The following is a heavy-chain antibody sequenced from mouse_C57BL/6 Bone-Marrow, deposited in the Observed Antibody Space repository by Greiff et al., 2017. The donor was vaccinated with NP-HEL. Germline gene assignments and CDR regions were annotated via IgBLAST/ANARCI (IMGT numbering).Heavy chain of an antibody. CDR3: TRRAVPRSYWYCDV. J-gene: IGHJ1*03. V-gene: IGHV1-15*01. Sequence: VQLQQSGAELVRPGASVTLSCKASGYTFTDYEMHWVKQTPVHGLEWIGAIDPETGGTAYNQKFKGKAILTADKSSSTAYMALRRLTSEDSAVDYCTRRAVPRSYWYCDVWGTGTTVTVSS. CDR1: GYTFTDYE. CDR2: IDPETGGT. D-gene: IGHD1-1*01.